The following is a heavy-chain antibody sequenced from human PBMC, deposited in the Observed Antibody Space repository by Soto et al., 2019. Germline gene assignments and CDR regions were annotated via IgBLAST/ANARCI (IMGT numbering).Heavy chain of an antibody. J-gene: IGHJ4*02. CDR3: ARGRYGDY. D-gene: IGHD1-1*01. CDR2: ISAHNGNT. V-gene: IGHV1-18*01. CDR1: GYIFTTYG. Sequence: QVHLVQSGAEEKKRGASVRVSCKGSGYIFTTYGITWVRQAPGQGLEWMGWISAHNGNTNYAQKLQGRVTVTRDTSTSTAYMELRNLRSDDTAVYYCARGRYGDYWGQGALVTVSS.